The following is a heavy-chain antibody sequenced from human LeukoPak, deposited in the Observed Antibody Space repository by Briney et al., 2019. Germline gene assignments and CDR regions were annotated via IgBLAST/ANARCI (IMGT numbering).Heavy chain of an antibody. Sequence: SETLSLTCTVSGASISSSTYYWVWIRQPPGKGLEWIGTILYSGSTYYNPSLKSRVTMSVDPSRNQFSLKLSSVTAPDTAMYYCARGIVGTMEDYWGQGTLVTVSS. CDR3: ARGIVGTMEDY. CDR2: ILYSGST. D-gene: IGHD5-12*01. J-gene: IGHJ4*02. CDR1: GASISSSTYY. V-gene: IGHV4-39*01.